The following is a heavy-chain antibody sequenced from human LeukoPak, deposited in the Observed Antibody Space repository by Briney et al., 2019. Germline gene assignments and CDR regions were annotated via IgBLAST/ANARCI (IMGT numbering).Heavy chain of an antibody. CDR1: GFTFSSYA. J-gene: IGHJ4*02. D-gene: IGHD3-3*01. CDR3: AKVHFLEWILSQIFDY. Sequence: PGGSLRLSCAASGFTFSSYAMSWVRQAPGKGLEWVSAISGSGGSTYYADSVKGRFTISRDNSKNTLYLQMNSLRAEDTAVYYCAKVHFLEWILSQIFDYWGQGTLVTVSS. V-gene: IGHV3-23*01. CDR2: ISGSGGST.